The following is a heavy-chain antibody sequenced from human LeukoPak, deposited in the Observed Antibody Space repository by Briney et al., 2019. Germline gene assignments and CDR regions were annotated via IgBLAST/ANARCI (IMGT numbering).Heavy chain of an antibody. CDR1: GGSISSSSYY. CDR3: ARESGANPILKYFQH. D-gene: IGHD1-26*01. Sequence: PSETLSLTCTVSGGSISSSSYYWGWIRQPPGKGLEWIGSIYYSGSTYYNPSLKSRVTISVDTSKNQFSLKLSSVTAADTAVYYCARESGANPILKYFQHWGQGTLVTVSS. V-gene: IGHV4-39*07. CDR2: IYYSGST. J-gene: IGHJ1*01.